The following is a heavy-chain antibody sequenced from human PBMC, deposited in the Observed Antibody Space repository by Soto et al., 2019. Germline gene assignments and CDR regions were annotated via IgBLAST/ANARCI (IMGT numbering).Heavy chain of an antibody. V-gene: IGHV3-21*01. CDR3: ARASYYYDGSGYHGY. CDR1: GFTFSSYS. CDR2: ISSSGTYI. J-gene: IGHJ4*02. Sequence: PGGSLRLSCAASGFTFSSYSMNWVRQAPGKGLEWVSSISSSGTYIYYADSVKGRFTISRDNAKNSLYLQMNSLRAEDTAVYYFARASYYYDGSGYHGYWGQGTLVTVSS. D-gene: IGHD3-22*01.